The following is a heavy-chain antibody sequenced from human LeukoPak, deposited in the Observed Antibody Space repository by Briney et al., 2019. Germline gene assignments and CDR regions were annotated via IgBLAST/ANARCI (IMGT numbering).Heavy chain of an antibody. CDR3: ARDLGSIAAVFDY. CDR2: TYYRSKWYN. J-gene: IGHJ4*02. D-gene: IGHD6-13*01. CDR1: GDSVSSNSAA. V-gene: IGHV6-1*01. Sequence: SQTLSLTCAISGDSVSSNSAAWNWIRQSPSSGLEWLARTYYRSKWYNDYAVSVKSRITVNPDTSKNQFSLQLNSVTPEDTAVYYCARDLGSIAAVFDYWGQGSQVTVSS.